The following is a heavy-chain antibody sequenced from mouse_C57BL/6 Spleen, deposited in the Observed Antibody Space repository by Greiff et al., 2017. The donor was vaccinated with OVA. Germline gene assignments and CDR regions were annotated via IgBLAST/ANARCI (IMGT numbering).Heavy chain of an antibody. CDR2: IDPSDSYT. CDR1: GYTFTSYW. CDR3: ARFGSSYDWYFDV. Sequence: QVQLQQPGAELVRPGPSVKLSCKASGYTFTSYWLHWVKQRPGQGLEWIGVIDPSDSYTIYNQKFKGKATLTVDTSSSTAYMHLSSLTAQDSAVYYCARFGSSYDWYFDVWGTGTTVTVSS. V-gene: IGHV1-59*01. D-gene: IGHD1-1*01. J-gene: IGHJ1*03.